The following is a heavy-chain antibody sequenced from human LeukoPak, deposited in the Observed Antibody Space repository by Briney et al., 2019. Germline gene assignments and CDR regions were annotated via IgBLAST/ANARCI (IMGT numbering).Heavy chain of an antibody. CDR3: AKRITVTYFNDY. Sequence: GGSLRLSCAASGFTFSSYAMGWVRQAPGKGLEWVSGIGGSGGSTYYADSVKGRFTISRDNSKNTLYLQMNSLRAGDTAVYYCAKRITVTYFNDYWGQGTLVTVSS. D-gene: IGHD4-17*01. V-gene: IGHV3-23*01. CDR2: IGGSGGST. CDR1: GFTFSSYA. J-gene: IGHJ4*02.